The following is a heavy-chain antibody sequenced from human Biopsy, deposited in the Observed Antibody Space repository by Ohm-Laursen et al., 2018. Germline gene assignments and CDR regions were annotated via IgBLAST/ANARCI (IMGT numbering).Heavy chain of an antibody. CDR1: GGDINNYY. V-gene: IGHV4-4*07. Sequence: SETLSLTCDVSGGDINNYYWSWIRQPAGKGLEWIGRIYPGGSTNYNHSLKSRVTMSVDTSKKQLSLRLRSVTAADTAMYYCASVVLGPTNDAFGLWGQGTMVVVSS. D-gene: IGHD3-22*01. CDR2: IYPGGST. J-gene: IGHJ3*01. CDR3: ASVVLGPTNDAFGL.